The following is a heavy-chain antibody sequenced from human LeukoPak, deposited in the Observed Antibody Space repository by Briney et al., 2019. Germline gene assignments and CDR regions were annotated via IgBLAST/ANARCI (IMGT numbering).Heavy chain of an antibody. CDR3: ARGSVQLWLRDTYYYMDV. J-gene: IGHJ6*03. D-gene: IGHD5-18*01. Sequence: GGSLRLSCAASGFTFVDYAMNWVRQVLGRGLEWVSGINWNGRITEYADSVKDRFTISRQNTKNSLYLYMNNLGGEDTALYFCARGSVQLWLRDTYYYMDVWGKGTTVTVSS. V-gene: IGHV3-20*04. CDR1: GFTFVDYA. CDR2: INWNGRIT.